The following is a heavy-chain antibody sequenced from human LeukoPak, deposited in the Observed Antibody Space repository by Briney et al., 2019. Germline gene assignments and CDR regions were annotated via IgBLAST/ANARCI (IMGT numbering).Heavy chain of an antibody. Sequence: PGRSLRLSCTAPGFTFGDYAMSWVRQAPGKGLEWVGFIRSKAYGGTTEYAASVKGRFTISRDDSKSIAYLQTNSLKTEDTAVYYCTRDRDYYDFWSGFHGHYYYGMDVWGQGTTVTVSS. CDR1: GFTFGDYA. J-gene: IGHJ6*02. CDR3: TRDRDYYDFWSGFHGHYYYGMDV. CDR2: IRSKAYGGTT. D-gene: IGHD3-3*01. V-gene: IGHV3-49*04.